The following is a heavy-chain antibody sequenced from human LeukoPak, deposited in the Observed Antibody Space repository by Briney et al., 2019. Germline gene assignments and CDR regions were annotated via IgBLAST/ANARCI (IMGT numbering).Heavy chain of an antibody. Sequence: GRSLRLSCAASGFAFDDYAMHWVRQAPGKGLEWVSGISWNSGSIGYADSVKGRFTISRDNAKNSLYLQMNSLRAEDTALYYCAKDIGPVRWELRDFQHWGQGTLVTVSS. CDR2: ISWNSGSI. CDR1: GFAFDDYA. V-gene: IGHV3-9*01. CDR3: AKDIGPVRWELRDFQH. J-gene: IGHJ1*01. D-gene: IGHD1-26*01.